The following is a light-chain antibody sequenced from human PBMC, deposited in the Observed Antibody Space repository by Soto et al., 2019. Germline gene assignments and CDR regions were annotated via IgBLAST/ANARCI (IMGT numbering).Light chain of an antibody. CDR3: XXXXXWPLT. CDR1: QSVGNN. CDR2: ATS. J-gene: IGKJ4*01. Sequence: EIVLTQSPATLSVSPGERGTLSCRASQSVGNNFAWSQQKPGQAPRLLIFATSTRATGVPARFSGIGSGTEFTLTISSLQCXXXXXXXXXXXXXWPLTFGGGAKVEFE. V-gene: IGKV3-15*01.